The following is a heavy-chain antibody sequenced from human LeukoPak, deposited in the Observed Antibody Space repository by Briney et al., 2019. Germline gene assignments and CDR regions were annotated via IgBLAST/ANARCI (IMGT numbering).Heavy chain of an antibody. Sequence: PGRCLRLSCAASGFTFDDYAMHWVRQAPGKGLEWVSGISWNSGSKGYADSVKGRFTISRDNAKNSLYLQMNSLRAEDTALYYCAKDLYSSSSGFDYWGQGTPVTVSS. V-gene: IGHV3-9*01. J-gene: IGHJ4*02. D-gene: IGHD6-6*01. CDR1: GFTFDDYA. CDR3: AKDLYSSSSGFDY. CDR2: ISWNSGSK.